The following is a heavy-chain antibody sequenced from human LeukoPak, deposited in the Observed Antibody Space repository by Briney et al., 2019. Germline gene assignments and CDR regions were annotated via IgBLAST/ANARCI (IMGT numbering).Heavy chain of an antibody. CDR1: GFIFSKYN. CDR2: ISSSTTTI. CDR3: ARGDNWNYGIDY. D-gene: IGHD1-7*01. V-gene: IGHV3-48*01. J-gene: IGHJ4*02. Sequence: PGGSLRLSCAASGFIFSKYNMNWVRQAPGKGPEWVSYISSSTTTIYYADSVKGRFTISRDNAKNSLYLQMNSLRAEDTAVYYCARGDNWNYGIDYWGQGTLVTVSS.